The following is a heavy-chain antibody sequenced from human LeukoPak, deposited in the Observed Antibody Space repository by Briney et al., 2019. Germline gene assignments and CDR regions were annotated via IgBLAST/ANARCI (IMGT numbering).Heavy chain of an antibody. D-gene: IGHD3-10*01. V-gene: IGHV3-7*03. CDR3: ARGDYHGSGSYYHDAFDI. Sequence: GGSLRLSCAASGLTFSSYWMSWVRKAPGKGLEWVANIKQDGGEKYYVDPVKGRFTISRDNAKNSLYLQMNSLRAEDTAVYYRARGDYHGSGSYYHDAFDIWGQGTMVTVSS. CDR1: GLTFSSYW. CDR2: IKQDGGEK. J-gene: IGHJ3*02.